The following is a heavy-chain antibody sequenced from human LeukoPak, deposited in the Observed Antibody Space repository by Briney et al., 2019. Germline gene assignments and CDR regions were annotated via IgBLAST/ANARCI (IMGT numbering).Heavy chain of an antibody. V-gene: IGHV5-10-1*01. Sequence: GESLKISCKGSGYSFTSYWISWVRQMPGKGLEWMGRIDPSDSYTNYSPSFQGHVTISAGKSISTAYLQWSSLKASDTAMYYCAIRGPVQLERGGDYWGQGTLVTVSS. D-gene: IGHD1-1*01. CDR3: AIRGPVQLERGGDY. J-gene: IGHJ4*02. CDR1: GYSFTSYW. CDR2: IDPSDSYT.